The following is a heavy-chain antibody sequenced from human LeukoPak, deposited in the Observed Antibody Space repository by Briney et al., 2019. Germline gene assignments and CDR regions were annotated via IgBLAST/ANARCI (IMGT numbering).Heavy chain of an antibody. V-gene: IGHV4-34*01. CDR1: GGSFSGYY. CDR3: ASEITHHNWFDP. D-gene: IGHD3-16*01. CDR2: INHSGST. Sequence: SETLSLTCAVYGGSFSGYYWSWIRQPPGKGLEWIGEINHSGSTNYNPSLKSRVTISVDTSKNQFSLKLSSVTAADTAVYYCASEITHHNWFDPWGQGTLVTVSS. J-gene: IGHJ5*02.